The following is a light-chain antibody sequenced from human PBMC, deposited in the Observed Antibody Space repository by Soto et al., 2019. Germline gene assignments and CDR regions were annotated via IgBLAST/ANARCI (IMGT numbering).Light chain of an antibody. CDR3: QSYDSSLSADYV. CDR1: SSNIGAGYD. CDR2: GNS. Sequence: QSVLTQPPSVSGAPGQRVTISCTGSSSNIGAGYDVHWYQQLPGTAPKLLIYGNSNRPSGVPDRFSGSKSGTSASLAITGLQAEDEADYYCQSYDSSLSADYVFGTGTNSPS. V-gene: IGLV1-40*01. J-gene: IGLJ1*01.